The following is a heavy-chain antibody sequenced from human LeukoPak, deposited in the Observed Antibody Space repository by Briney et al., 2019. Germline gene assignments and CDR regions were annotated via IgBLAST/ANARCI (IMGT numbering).Heavy chain of an antibody. CDR3: VRGSGWLLDS. J-gene: IGHJ5*01. D-gene: IGHD6-19*01. CDR2: IKQDGSET. Sequence: GGSLRLTCAASDFTFSDFWMAWVRQAPGKGLEWVAIIKQDGSETHYVDSVKGRFSISRDNVKNSLYLQMNSLRGEDTALYYCVRGSGWLLDSWGQGTLVTVSS. CDR1: DFTFSDFW. V-gene: IGHV3-7*04.